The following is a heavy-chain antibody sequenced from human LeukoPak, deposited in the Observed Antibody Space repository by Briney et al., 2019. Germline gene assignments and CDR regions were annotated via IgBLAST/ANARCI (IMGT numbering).Heavy chain of an antibody. J-gene: IGHJ5*02. CDR1: GFTLKNYW. CDR3: AKSILFDP. V-gene: IGHV3-74*03. Sequence: GGSLRLSCEPSGFTLKNYWMSWLRRAPGKGLECVSRSIYVGSTAMYAESVKGRSSLSRDNGRGTLYLQMNSLRVTDTAVYYCAKSILFDPCGRGIRVTVSS. CDR2: SIYVGSTA.